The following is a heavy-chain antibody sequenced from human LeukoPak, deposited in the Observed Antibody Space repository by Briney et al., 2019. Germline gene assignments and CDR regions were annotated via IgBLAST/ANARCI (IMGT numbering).Heavy chain of an antibody. CDR3: ARDYSSGWKPFDY. J-gene: IGHJ4*02. D-gene: IGHD6-19*01. Sequence: WIRQPPGKALEWLVRIDWDDDKYYSTSLKTRLTISKDTSKNQVVLTMTNMDPVDTATYYCARDYSSGWKPFDYWGQGTLVTVSS. CDR2: IDWDDDK. V-gene: IGHV2-70*11.